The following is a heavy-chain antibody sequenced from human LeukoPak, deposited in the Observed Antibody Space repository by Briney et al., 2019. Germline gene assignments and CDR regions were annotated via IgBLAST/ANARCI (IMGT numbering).Heavy chain of an antibody. J-gene: IGHJ4*02. CDR1: GFTFSSYW. D-gene: IGHD6-13*01. CDR3: AKDGEYSSSWWGPPDY. V-gene: IGHV3-74*01. CDR2: INSDGSST. Sequence: GGSLRLSCAASGFTFSSYWMHWVRQAPGRGLVWVSRINSDGSSTSYADSVKGRFTISRDNAKNTLYLQMNSLRAEDTAVYYCAKDGEYSSSWWGPPDYWGQGTLVTVSS.